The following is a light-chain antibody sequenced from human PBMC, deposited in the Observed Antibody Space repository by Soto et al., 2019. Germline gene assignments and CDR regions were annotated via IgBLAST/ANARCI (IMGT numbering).Light chain of an antibody. CDR1: SSNIGSNY. Sequence: QLVLTQPPSASGTPGQRVTISCSGSSSNIGSNYVYWYQQLPGTAPKLVIYEVTRRPSGVSNRFSASKSGNTASLTISGLQAEDEADYWCCSYAGDKSYVFGTGTKLTVL. CDR3: CSYAGDKSYV. CDR2: EVT. V-gene: IGLV1-47*01. J-gene: IGLJ1*01.